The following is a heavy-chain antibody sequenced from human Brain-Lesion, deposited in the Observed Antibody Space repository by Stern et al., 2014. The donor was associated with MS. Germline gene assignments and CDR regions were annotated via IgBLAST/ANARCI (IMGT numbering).Heavy chain of an antibody. J-gene: IGHJ4*02. V-gene: IGHV4-4*02. Sequence: QVQLVQSGPGLVKPSGTLSLTCAVSGGSISSSNWWSWVRQSPGKGLEWIGESDHSGSTIYNPSLKSRVTVSVDKSQNRFSLNLRSVPAADTAVYFCARFPASRPHVFDSWGQGTLVTVSS. CDR2: SDHSGST. D-gene: IGHD6-13*01. CDR1: GGSISSSNW. CDR3: ARFPASRPHVFDS.